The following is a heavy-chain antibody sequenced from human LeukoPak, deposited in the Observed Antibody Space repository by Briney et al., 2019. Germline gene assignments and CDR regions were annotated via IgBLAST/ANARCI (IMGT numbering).Heavy chain of an antibody. V-gene: IGHV3-21*01. CDR3: ARVGLAFGGVDY. J-gene: IGHJ4*02. CDR2: ISSSSSYI. Sequence: GGSLRLSCAAPGFTFSSYSMNWVRQAPGKGLEWVSSISSSSSYIYYADSVKGRFTISRDNAKNSLYLQMNSLRAEDTAVYYCARVGLAFGGVDYWGQGTLVTVSS. CDR1: GFTFSSYS. D-gene: IGHD3-10*01.